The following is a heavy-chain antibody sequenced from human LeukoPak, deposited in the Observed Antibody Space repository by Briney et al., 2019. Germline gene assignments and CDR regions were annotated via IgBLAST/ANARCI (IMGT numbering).Heavy chain of an antibody. CDR3: ARDWGNV. CDR1: GGSFSNYF. CDR2: IYSSGST. V-gene: IGHV4-4*07. Sequence: PSETLSLTCTVSGGSFSNYFLSWIRQPAGKGLEWIGRIYSSGSTNYNPSLESRVTMSIDTSMSQLSLSLTSVTAADTAVYFCARDWGNVWGQGTTVTVSS. J-gene: IGHJ6*02. D-gene: IGHD3-16*01.